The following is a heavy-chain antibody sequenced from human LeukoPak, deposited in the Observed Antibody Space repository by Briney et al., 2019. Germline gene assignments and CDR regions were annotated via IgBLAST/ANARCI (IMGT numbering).Heavy chain of an antibody. CDR2: INPNSGGT. D-gene: IGHD3-22*01. J-gene: IGHJ6*03. CDR3: ARDLGYDSSGYYYAVNYMDV. CDR1: GYTFTGYY. V-gene: IGHV1-2*02. Sequence: ASVKVSCKASGYTFTGYYMHWVRQAPGQGLEWMGWINPNSGGTNYAQKFQGRVTMTRDTSISTAYMELSRLRSDDTAVYYCARDLGYDSSGYYYAVNYMDVWGKGTTVTVSS.